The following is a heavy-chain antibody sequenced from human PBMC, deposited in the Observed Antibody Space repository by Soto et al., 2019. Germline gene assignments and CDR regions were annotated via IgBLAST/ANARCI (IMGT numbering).Heavy chain of an antibody. CDR1: GASFSSYY. CDR3: ARVGRDYDFWSGYPHHYRLAG. CDR2: INHSGST. D-gene: IGHD3-3*01. J-gene: IGHJ6*02. V-gene: IGHV4-34*01. Sequence: PSETLSLTCAVYGASFSSYYWSWIRQPPGKGLEWIGEINHSGSTNYNPSLKSRVTMSVDTSKKQFSLKLNSLTAADTAVYYCARVGRDYDFWSGYPHHYRLAGRAQGTTVPVSS.